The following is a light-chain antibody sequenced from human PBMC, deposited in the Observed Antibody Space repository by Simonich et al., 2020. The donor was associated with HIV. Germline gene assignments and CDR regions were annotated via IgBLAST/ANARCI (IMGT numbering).Light chain of an antibody. Sequence: IVLTQSPATLSLSPGERVTLSCRASQSVSSYLAWYQQRPGQAPRLLIYDASNRATDIPARFSGSGSGTDFTLTISRLEPEDFAVYYCQQYGSSPRTFGQGTKVEI. J-gene: IGKJ1*01. CDR2: DAS. CDR1: QSVSSY. V-gene: IGKV3-11*01. CDR3: QQYGSSPRT.